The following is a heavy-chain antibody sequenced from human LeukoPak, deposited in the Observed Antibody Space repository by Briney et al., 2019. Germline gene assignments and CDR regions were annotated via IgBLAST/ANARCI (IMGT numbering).Heavy chain of an antibody. J-gene: IGHJ4*02. CDR3: ARDVGMGAKFYFDY. D-gene: IGHD1-26*01. V-gene: IGHV1-46*01. CDR2: INPNGGAT. Sequence: ASVKVSCKASGYTFTSYYLHWVRQAPGQALEWMGIINPNGGATTYAQKFQGRVTMTRDTSTSTVYMEVSSLRSEDTAVYYCARDVGMGAKFYFDYWGQGTLVTVSS. CDR1: GYTFTSYY.